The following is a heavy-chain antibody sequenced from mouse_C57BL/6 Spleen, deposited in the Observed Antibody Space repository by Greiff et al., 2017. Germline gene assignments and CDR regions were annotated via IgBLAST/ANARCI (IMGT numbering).Heavy chain of an antibody. CDR1: GYSFTGYY. Sequence: VQLQQSGPELVKPGASVTISCTASGYSFTGYYMNWVKQSPEKSLEWIGEINPSTGGTTYNQKFKAKATLTVDKSSSTAYRQLKSLTSEDSAVYYCARPYDYAARDDWGKGTSGTVSS. V-gene: IGHV1-42*01. J-gene: IGHJ4*01. CDR2: INPSTGGT. CDR3: ARPYDYAARDD. D-gene: IGHD6-5*01.